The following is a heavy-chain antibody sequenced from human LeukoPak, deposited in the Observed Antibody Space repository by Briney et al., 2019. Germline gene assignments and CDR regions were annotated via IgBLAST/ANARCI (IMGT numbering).Heavy chain of an antibody. D-gene: IGHD2-8*01. J-gene: IGHJ4*02. CDR1: GFTFSSYS. Sequence: GGSLRLSCAASGFTFSSYSMNWVRQAPGKGLEWVSYISSSSSTIYYADSVKGRFTISRDNAKNSLYLQMNSLRAEDTAVYYCARGWFQYAMYFDYWGQGTLVTVSS. CDR3: ARGWFQYAMYFDY. CDR2: ISSSSSTI. V-gene: IGHV3-48*01.